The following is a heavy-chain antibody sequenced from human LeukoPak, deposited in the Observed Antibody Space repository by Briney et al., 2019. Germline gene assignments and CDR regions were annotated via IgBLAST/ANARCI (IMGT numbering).Heavy chain of an antibody. Sequence: ASVKVSCKASGYTFTGYYMHWVRQAPGQGLEWMGWINPNSGGTNYAQKFQGRVTMTRDTSISTAYMELSRLRSDDTAVYYCARDRDYCSGGSCYLSSYWFDPWGQGTLVTVSS. J-gene: IGHJ5*02. CDR2: INPNSGGT. CDR1: GYTFTGYY. CDR3: ARDRDYCSGGSCYLSSYWFDP. V-gene: IGHV1-2*02. D-gene: IGHD2-15*01.